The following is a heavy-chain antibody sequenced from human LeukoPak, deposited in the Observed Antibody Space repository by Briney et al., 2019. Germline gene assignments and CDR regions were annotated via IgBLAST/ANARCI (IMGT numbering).Heavy chain of an antibody. Sequence: SETLSLTCTVSGGSISSGGYYWSWIRQHPGKGLEWIGYIYYSGSTYYNPSLKSQVTISVDTSKNQFSLKLSSVTAADTAVYYCARARCSSTSCYRVAGSWFDPWGQGTLVTVSS. D-gene: IGHD2-2*01. CDR1: GGSISSGGYY. CDR2: IYYSGST. V-gene: IGHV4-31*01. CDR3: ARARCSSTSCYRVAGSWFDP. J-gene: IGHJ5*02.